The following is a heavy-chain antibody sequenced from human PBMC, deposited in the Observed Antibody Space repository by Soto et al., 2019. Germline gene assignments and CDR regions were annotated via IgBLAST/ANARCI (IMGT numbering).Heavy chain of an antibody. CDR2: IYHSGTT. D-gene: IGHD6-13*01. CDR3: AIPGAGDFDY. J-gene: IGHJ4*02. CDR1: GASISNTDW. Sequence: QVQLQESGPGLVEPSGTLSLTCAVSGASISNTDWWSWVRQRPGEGLEWIGEIYHSGTTNWDPSLKSRVTISLDKSKRPFSLKLTSVTAADAAVYYCAIPGAGDFDYWGQGTLVTVSS. V-gene: IGHV4-4*02.